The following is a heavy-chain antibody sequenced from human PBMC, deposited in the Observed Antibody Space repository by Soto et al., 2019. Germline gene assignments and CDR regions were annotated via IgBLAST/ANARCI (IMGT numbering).Heavy chain of an antibody. CDR2: IWYDGSNK. D-gene: IGHD1-26*01. CDR1: GFTFSSYG. J-gene: IGHJ5*02. CDR3: ARKRVGWFDP. Sequence: QVQLVESGGGVVQPGRSLRLSCAASGFTFSSYGMHWVRQAPGKGLEWVAVIWYDGSNKYYADSVKGRFTISRDNSKNALYLQMNSLRAEDTAVYYCARKRVGWFDPWGQGTLVTVSS. V-gene: IGHV3-33*01.